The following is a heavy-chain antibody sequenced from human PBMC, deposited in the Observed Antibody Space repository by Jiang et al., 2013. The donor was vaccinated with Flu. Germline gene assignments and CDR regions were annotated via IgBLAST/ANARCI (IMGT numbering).Heavy chain of an antibody. D-gene: IGHD3-10*02. V-gene: IGHV4-4*02. CDR3: AAVTSVTMWAFDF. CDR1: GGSISSNNW. Sequence: GSGLVKPSGTLSLTCAVSGGSISSNNWWNWVRQPPGKGLEYIGHIYYSGSTYYSPSLKSRVTISMDTSKNQFSLKLNSVTASDAAVYYCAAVTSVTMWAFDFWGQGTMFTVSS. CDR2: IYYSGST. J-gene: IGHJ3*01.